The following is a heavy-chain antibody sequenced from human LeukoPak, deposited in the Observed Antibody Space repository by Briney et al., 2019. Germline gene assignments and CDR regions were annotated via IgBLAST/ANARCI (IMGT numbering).Heavy chain of an antibody. Sequence: PGGSLRLSCAASGFTFSSYAMHWVRQAPGKGLEYVSAISSNGGSTYYANSVKGRFTISRDNSKNTLYLQMGSLRAEDMAVYYCARVQGYSSGWWQGQGYAFDIWGQGTMVTVSS. CDR1: GFTFSSYA. J-gene: IGHJ3*02. D-gene: IGHD6-19*01. V-gene: IGHV3-64*01. CDR3: ARVQGYSSGWWQGQGYAFDI. CDR2: ISSNGGST.